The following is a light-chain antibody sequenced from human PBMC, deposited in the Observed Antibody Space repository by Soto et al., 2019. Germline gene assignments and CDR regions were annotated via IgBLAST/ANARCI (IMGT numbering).Light chain of an antibody. V-gene: IGKV3-20*01. CDR1: QSVSSTY. CDR3: QQYGSSPLT. CDR2: GAS. J-gene: IGKJ4*01. Sequence: IVLTQSPGTLSLSPGERATLSCRASQSVSSTYLAWYQQKPGQAPRLPIYGASSRATGTPDRFSGSGSGTEFTLTISRLAPEDFAVYYCQQYGSSPLTFGGGTKVEIK.